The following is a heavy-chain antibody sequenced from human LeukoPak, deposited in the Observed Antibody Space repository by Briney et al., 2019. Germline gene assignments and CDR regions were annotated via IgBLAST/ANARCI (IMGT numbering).Heavy chain of an antibody. V-gene: IGHV1-2*02. Sequence: SVKVSFKASGYTFTDYYMHWVRQAPGQGLDWMGWINPNSGGTNYAQKFQGRVTMTRDTSISTAYMELSRLRSDDTAVYYCARAAYESSGHDYWGQGTLVAVSS. CDR2: INPNSGGT. J-gene: IGHJ4*02. D-gene: IGHD3-22*01. CDR1: GYTFTDYY. CDR3: ARAAYESSGHDY.